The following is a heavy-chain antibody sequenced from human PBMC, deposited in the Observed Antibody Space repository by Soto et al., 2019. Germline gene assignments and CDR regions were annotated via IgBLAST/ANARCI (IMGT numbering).Heavy chain of an antibody. CDR1: GFTFSSYA. D-gene: IGHD3-9*01. V-gene: IGHV3-23*01. CDR2: ITGSGVMT. CDR3: AKGLRYFDWPRGSSEYYGMDV. Sequence: HPGGSLRLSCAASGFTFSSYAMSWVRQAPGKGLEWVSGITGSGVMTYYGDSVRGRFTISRDNSKNTLYLQMNSLRAEDTAVYYCAKGLRYFDWPRGSSEYYGMDVWGQGTTVTVSS. J-gene: IGHJ6*02.